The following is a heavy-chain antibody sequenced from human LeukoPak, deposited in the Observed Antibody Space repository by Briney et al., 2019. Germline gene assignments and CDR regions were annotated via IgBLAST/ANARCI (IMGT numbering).Heavy chain of an antibody. CDR1: GGSISSGGYY. V-gene: IGHV4-31*03. CDR2: IYYSGST. D-gene: IGHD3-22*01. Sequence: SQTLSLTCTVSGGSISSGGYYWSWIRQHPGRGLEWIGYIYYSGSTDYNPSLKSRVTMSVDTSKNQFSLKLSSVTAADTAVYYCARGYYDGSGYYPFWGQGTLVTVPS. J-gene: IGHJ4*02. CDR3: ARGYYDGSGYYPF.